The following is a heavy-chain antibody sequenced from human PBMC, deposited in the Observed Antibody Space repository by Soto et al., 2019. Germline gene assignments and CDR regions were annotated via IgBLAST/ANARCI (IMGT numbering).Heavy chain of an antibody. Sequence: SVKVSCKASGGTFSSYAISWVRQAPGQGLEWMGGIIPIFGTANYAQKFQGRVTITADESTSTAYMELSSLRSEDTVVYYCAIVYMFYDFWSGPRKYYYYGMDVWGQGTTVTVSS. J-gene: IGHJ6*02. V-gene: IGHV1-69*13. D-gene: IGHD3-3*01. CDR3: AIVYMFYDFWSGPRKYYYYGMDV. CDR1: GGTFSSYA. CDR2: IIPIFGTA.